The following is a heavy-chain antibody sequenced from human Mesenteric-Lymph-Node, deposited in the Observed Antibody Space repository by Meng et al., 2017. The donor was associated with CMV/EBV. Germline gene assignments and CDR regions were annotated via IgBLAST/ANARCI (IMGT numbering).Heavy chain of an antibody. Sequence: ASVKVSCKASGYTFTGYYMHWVRQAPGQGLEWMGWINPNSGGTNYAQKLQGRVSMTRDTSINTAYMELSSMRSDDTAVYYCARDSADVYYYDPRGQGTLVTVSS. CDR1: GYTFTGYY. CDR2: INPNSGGT. V-gene: IGHV1-2*02. J-gene: IGHJ5*02. D-gene: IGHD3-10*01. CDR3: ARDSADVYYYDP.